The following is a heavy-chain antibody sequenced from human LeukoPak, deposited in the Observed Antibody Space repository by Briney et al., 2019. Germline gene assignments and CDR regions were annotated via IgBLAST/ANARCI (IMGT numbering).Heavy chain of an antibody. CDR2: IYYSGST. Sequence: PSETLSLTCAVSGGSISTGDYYWSWIRQPPGRGLEWIGYIYYSGSTYYNPSLKGRVTLSVDTSKNQFSLNLSSVTAADTAVYYCARATYQVVSRWFDPWGQGTLVTVSS. V-gene: IGHV4-30-4*01. J-gene: IGHJ5*02. CDR3: ARATYQVVSRWFDP. D-gene: IGHD2-2*01. CDR1: GGSISTGDYY.